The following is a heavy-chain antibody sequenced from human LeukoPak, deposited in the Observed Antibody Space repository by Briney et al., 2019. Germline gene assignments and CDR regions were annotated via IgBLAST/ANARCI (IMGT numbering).Heavy chain of an antibody. CDR1: GYTFSGYY. D-gene: IGHD3-9*01. Sequence: ASVKVSCKASGYTFSGYYIHWVRQAPGHGLEWRGWINPNSGGTNYAQKFQGRVTLTRDTSINTAYMELSRLRSDDTAVYYCARVLRYYDILSKPFDYWGQGTLVTVSS. CDR3: ARVLRYYDILSKPFDY. V-gene: IGHV1-2*02. CDR2: INPNSGGT. J-gene: IGHJ4*02.